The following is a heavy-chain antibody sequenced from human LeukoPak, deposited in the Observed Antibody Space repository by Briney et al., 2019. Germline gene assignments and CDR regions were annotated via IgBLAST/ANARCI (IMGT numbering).Heavy chain of an antibody. CDR2: IYTRGST. CDR1: GGSISSGRYY. V-gene: IGHV4-61*02. Sequence: SETLSLTCNVSGGSISSGRYYWSWIRQPAGKGLEWIGRIYTRGSTNYNPSLKSRVTMSVGTSKNQFSLKLSSVTAADTAVYYCATDGMVRGPDAWFDSWGQGTLVTVSS. D-gene: IGHD3-10*01. CDR3: ATDGMVRGPDAWFDS. J-gene: IGHJ5*01.